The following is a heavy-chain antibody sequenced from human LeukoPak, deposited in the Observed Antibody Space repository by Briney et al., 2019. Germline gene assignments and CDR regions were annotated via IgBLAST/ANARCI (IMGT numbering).Heavy chain of an antibody. CDR1: GFTFNVYS. Sequence: GGSLRLSCAASGFTFNVYSMNWVRQAPGKGLEWVSFISSSLDSNIYYADSVKGRFTISRDNAKNSLYLQMNSLRAEDTAVYYCARDLGYSYGYNWFDPWGQGTLVTVSS. CDR3: ARDLGYSYGYNWFDP. V-gene: IGHV3-48*01. J-gene: IGHJ5*02. CDR2: ISSSLDSNI. D-gene: IGHD5-18*01.